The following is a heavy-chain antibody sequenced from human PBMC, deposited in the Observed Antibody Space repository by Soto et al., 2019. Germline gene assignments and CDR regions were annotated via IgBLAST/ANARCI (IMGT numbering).Heavy chain of an antibody. CDR1: GGTFSSYA. CDR3: AGTLYYYDSSGYTKPGAFDI. J-gene: IGHJ3*02. CDR2: IIPIFGTA. Sequence: WASVKVSCKASGGTFSSYAISWVRQAPGQGLEWMGGIIPIFGTANYAQKFQGRVTITADESTSTAYMELSSLRSEDTAVYYCAGTLYYYDSSGYTKPGAFDIWGQGTMVTVSS. V-gene: IGHV1-69*13. D-gene: IGHD3-22*01.